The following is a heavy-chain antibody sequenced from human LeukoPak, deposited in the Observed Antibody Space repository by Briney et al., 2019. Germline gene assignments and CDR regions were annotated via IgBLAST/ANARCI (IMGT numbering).Heavy chain of an antibody. D-gene: IGHD3-22*01. J-gene: IGHJ4*02. Sequence: PSETLSLTCTVFGSSINSVYSWGWIRQPPGKGLEWIGSIYHNGNTYYNSSLKSRVTISVYTSENQFSLKLSSVTAADTAVYYCASYKTYYDSSGNPFDYWGQGTLVTVSS. V-gene: IGHV4-38-2*02. CDR2: IYHNGNT. CDR1: GSSINSVYS. CDR3: ASYKTYYDSSGNPFDY.